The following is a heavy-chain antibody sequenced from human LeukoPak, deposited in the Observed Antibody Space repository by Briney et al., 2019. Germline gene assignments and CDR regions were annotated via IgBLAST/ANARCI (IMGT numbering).Heavy chain of an antibody. J-gene: IGHJ3*02. Sequence: GESLKISCKGSGYSCTSYWIGWVRQMPGRGLEWIGIIYPGDSDTRYSPSFQGQVTISADKSISTAYLQWSSLKASDTAMYYCARGTIAVAPNDAFDIWGQGTMVTVSS. V-gene: IGHV5-51*01. CDR3: ARGTIAVAPNDAFDI. D-gene: IGHD6-19*01. CDR2: IYPGDSDT. CDR1: GYSCTSYW.